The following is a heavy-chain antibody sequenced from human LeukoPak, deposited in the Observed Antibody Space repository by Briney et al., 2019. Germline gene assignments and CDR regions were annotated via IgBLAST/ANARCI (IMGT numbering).Heavy chain of an antibody. D-gene: IGHD6-13*01. J-gene: IGHJ3*02. Sequence: SETLSLTCTVSGGSISSYYWSWIRQPPGKGLEWIGYIYYSGSTNYKPSLKSRVTISVDTSKNQLSLKLSSVTAADTAVYYCARPVLYSSSWYVGAFDIWGQGTMVTVSS. CDR3: ARPVLYSSSWYVGAFDI. V-gene: IGHV4-59*01. CDR2: IYYSGST. CDR1: GGSISSYY.